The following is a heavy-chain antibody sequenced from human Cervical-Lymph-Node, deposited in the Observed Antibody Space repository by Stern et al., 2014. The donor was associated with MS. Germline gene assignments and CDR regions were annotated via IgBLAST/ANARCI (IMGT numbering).Heavy chain of an antibody. CDR2: IRSTTTYI. CDR3: VKYCSSSSCSGFDH. V-gene: IGHV3-21*01. Sequence: EVQLVESGGGLVQPGGSLRLSCAASGFHFRRYSMNWVRQAPGQGLEWVSSIRSTTTYIYYADSVRGRFTISRDNAKTSLFLQMNSLRVEDTAVYYCVKYCSSSSCSGFDHWGQGALVTVSS. CDR1: GFHFRRYS. J-gene: IGHJ4*02. D-gene: IGHD2-2*01.